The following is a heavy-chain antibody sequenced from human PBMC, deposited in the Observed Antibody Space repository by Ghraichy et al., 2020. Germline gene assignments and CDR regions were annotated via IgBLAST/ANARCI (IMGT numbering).Heavy chain of an antibody. V-gene: IGHV3-23*01. CDR1: GFTLGNYV. CDR3: ARTNPSRGWYDDY. CDR2: FRLSDDTT. Sequence: GGSLTLSCAASGFTLGNYVITWVRQAPGKGLEWVSSFRLSDDTTYYADSVKGRLTISRDTSKSTVHLQMNSLRADDTAVYYCARTNPSRGWYDDYWGQGTLVTVSS. J-gene: IGHJ4*02. D-gene: IGHD6-19*01.